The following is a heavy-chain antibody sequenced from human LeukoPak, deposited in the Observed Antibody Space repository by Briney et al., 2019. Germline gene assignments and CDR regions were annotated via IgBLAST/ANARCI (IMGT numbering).Heavy chain of an antibody. V-gene: IGHV4-34*01. D-gene: IGHD3-16*01. CDR2: INHSGST. J-gene: IGHJ4*02. CDR3: ARHVRGGSYFNY. CDR1: GFTFSSYA. Sequence: PGGSLRLSCAASGFTFSSYAMNWVRQAPGKGLEWVGEINHSGSTNYNPSLKSRVTISVDTSKNQFSLKLSSVTAADTAVYYCARHVRGGSYFNYWGQGTLVTVSS.